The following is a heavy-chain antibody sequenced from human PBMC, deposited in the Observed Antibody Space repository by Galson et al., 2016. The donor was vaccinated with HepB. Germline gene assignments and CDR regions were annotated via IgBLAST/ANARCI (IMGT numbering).Heavy chain of an antibody. CDR1: GYIFIDFW. CDR2: VYPGDSDT. D-gene: IGHD3-16*01. J-gene: IGHJ6*02. Sequence: QSGAEVKKPGESLRISCEGSGYIFIDFWIAWVRQMPGKGLELMGIVYPGDSDTRYSPSSQGQVTISADKSIKTAYMELSSLRSEDTAAYYCATSGGTYYYYGMDVWGQGTTV. CDR3: ATSGGTYYYYGMDV. V-gene: IGHV5-51*01.